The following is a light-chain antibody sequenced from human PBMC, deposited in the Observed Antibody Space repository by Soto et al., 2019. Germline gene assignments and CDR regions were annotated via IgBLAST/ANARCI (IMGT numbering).Light chain of an antibody. J-gene: IGLJ1*01. Sequence: QSVLTQAPSASGAPGQRVAISCSGSSSNIRNNFVYWYQQLPGTAPKFLMYGNSNRPSGVPDRFSGSKSGTSASLAITGLQTEDEATYYCQSYDSSLSGYVFGTGTKVTVL. CDR2: GNS. CDR3: QSYDSSLSGYV. CDR1: SSNIRNNF. V-gene: IGLV1-40*01.